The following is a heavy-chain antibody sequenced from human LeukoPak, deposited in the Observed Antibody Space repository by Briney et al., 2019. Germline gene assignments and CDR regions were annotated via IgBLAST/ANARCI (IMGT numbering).Heavy chain of an antibody. CDR1: GYTFTDYY. J-gene: IGHJ4*02. V-gene: IGHV1-2*02. CDR3: ARDNYGTLDY. Sequence: ASVKVSCKVSGYTFTDYYIHWVRQAPGQGLEWMGWTSPKGAGTMSAQKFQGRITMTGDTSINTVYMELDRLTFDDTAEYYCARDNYGTLDYWGQGTLVTVSS. CDR2: TSPKGAGT. D-gene: IGHD4-17*01.